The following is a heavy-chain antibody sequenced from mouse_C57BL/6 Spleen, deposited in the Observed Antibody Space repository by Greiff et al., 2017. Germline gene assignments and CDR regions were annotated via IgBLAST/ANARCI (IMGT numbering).Heavy chain of an antibody. J-gene: IGHJ4*01. Sequence: QVQLQQPGAELVKPGASVKVSCKASGYTFTSYWMHWVKQRPGQGLEWIGRIHPSDSDTNYNHKFKGKATLTVDKSSSTAYMQLSNLASEDSAVYYCAIATVIADYYAMGYWGQGTSVTVSS. CDR1: GYTFTSYW. D-gene: IGHD1-1*01. V-gene: IGHV1-74*01. CDR2: IHPSDSDT. CDR3: AIATVIADYYAMGY.